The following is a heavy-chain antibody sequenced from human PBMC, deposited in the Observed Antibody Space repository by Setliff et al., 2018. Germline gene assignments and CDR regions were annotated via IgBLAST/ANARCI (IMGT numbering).Heavy chain of an antibody. V-gene: IGHV1-18*01. CDR3: SRLVRFCIRTSCQRLSGGDF. D-gene: IGHD2-2*01. CDR1: GYTFSDYG. CDR2: ISAHTGNT. J-gene: IGHJ4*02. Sequence: AASVKVSCKTSGYTFSDYGIAWVRQAPGQGLEWMGWISAHTGNTFYSPKFHGRLTLTTDSSTRTAYMQLRSLDSDDTAVYYCSRLVRFCIRTSCQRLSGGDFWGQGTLVTVSS.